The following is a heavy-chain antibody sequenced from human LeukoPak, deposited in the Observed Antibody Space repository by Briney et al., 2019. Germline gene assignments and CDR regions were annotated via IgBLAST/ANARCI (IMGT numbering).Heavy chain of an antibody. D-gene: IGHD1-26*01. CDR2: ISWNSGSI. Sequence: GGSLRLSCAASGFTFDDYAMHWVRQAPGKGLEWVSGISWNSGSIGYADSVKGRFTISRDNAKNSLYLQMKSLRAEDMALYYCAKLATTGAFDIWGQGTMVTVSS. CDR3: AKLATTGAFDI. CDR1: GFTFDDYA. V-gene: IGHV3-9*03. J-gene: IGHJ3*02.